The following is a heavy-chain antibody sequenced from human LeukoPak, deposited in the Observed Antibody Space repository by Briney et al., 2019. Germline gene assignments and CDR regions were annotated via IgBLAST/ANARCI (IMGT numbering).Heavy chain of an antibody. CDR1: GFTFGNSW. D-gene: IGHD1-14*01. CDR3: VVVVEPPDSDGFDV. CDR2: INADGSTA. Sequence: GGSLRLSCAASGFTFGNSWVHWVRQAPGKGLVWVSLINADGSTATYADSVKGRFTISRDDARNTLSLQMNSLTIEDTAVYYCVVVVEPPDSDGFDVWGQGTMITVSS. J-gene: IGHJ3*01. V-gene: IGHV3-74*01.